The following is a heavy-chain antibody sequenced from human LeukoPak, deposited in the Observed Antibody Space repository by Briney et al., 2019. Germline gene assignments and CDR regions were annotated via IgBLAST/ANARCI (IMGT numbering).Heavy chain of an antibody. V-gene: IGHV1-2*06. Sequence: ASVKVSCKASGYTFTGYYMHWVRQAPGQGLEWMGRINPNSGGTNYAQKFQGRVTMTRDTSISTAYMELSRLRSDDRAVYYCARVAYYYDSSGYYYVWGQGTLVTVSS. J-gene: IGHJ4*02. D-gene: IGHD3-22*01. CDR1: GYTFTGYY. CDR3: ARVAYYYDSSGYYYV. CDR2: INPNSGGT.